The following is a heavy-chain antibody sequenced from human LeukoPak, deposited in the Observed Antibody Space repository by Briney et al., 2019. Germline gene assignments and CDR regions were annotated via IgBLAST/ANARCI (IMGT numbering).Heavy chain of an antibody. Sequence: SETLSLTCAVSGGSISSGGYSWSWIRQPPGKGLEWIGYIYHSGSTYYNPSLKSRVTISVDRSKNQFSLKLNSVTAADTAVYYCARFAYCGGHCWYYFDYWGQGSLVTVSS. CDR1: GGSISSGGYS. CDR3: ARFAYCGGHCWYYFDY. CDR2: IYHSGST. J-gene: IGHJ4*02. V-gene: IGHV4-30-2*02. D-gene: IGHD2-21*02.